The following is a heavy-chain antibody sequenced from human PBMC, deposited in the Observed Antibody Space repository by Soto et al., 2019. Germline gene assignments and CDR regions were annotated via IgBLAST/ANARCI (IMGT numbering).Heavy chain of an antibody. Sequence: EVQLLESGGGLVQPGGSLRLSCAASGFTFSSYAMGWVRQAPGTGLEWVSVIDGSGGDTSFADSVKGRFTISRDNSKNTLYLRMNSLGAEDAARFCCVKGAVPAPFVEPSPFSSWGQGTLVPVPS. CDR3: VKGAVPAPFVEPSPFSS. J-gene: IGHJ5*02. CDR2: IDGSGGDT. CDR1: GFTFSSYA. V-gene: IGHV3-23*01. D-gene: IGHD3-3*01.